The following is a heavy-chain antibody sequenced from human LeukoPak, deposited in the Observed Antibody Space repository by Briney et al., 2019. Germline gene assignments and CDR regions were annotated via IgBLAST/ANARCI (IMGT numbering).Heavy chain of an antibody. CDR1: GFTLYDYA. CDR3: VREARNYLDFWSGSPMDV. D-gene: IGHD3-3*01. V-gene: IGHV3-43D*03. J-gene: IGHJ6*03. CDR2: ISWDGGVT. Sequence: PGGSLRLSCAASGFTLYDYAMHCVRQGLGKGLECVSHISWDGGVTFYADSVKGRFTISRDNSKNSLYLQMNSLRVEDTALYYCVREARNYLDFWSGSPMDVWGKGTTVIVSS.